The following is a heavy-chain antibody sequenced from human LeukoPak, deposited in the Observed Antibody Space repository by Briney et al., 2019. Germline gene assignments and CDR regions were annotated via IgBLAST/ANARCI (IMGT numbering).Heavy chain of an antibody. CDR1: GFTFSSYG. CDR3: AKDGSSGWYPIGEDGYFDY. CDR2: ISGSGGST. Sequence: GGTLRLSCAASGFTFSSYGMSWVRQAPGKGLEWVSAISGSGGSTYYADSVKGRFTISRDNSKDTLYLQMNSLRAEDTAVYYCAKDGSSGWYPIGEDGYFDYWGQGTLVTVSS. V-gene: IGHV3-23*01. J-gene: IGHJ4*02. D-gene: IGHD6-19*01.